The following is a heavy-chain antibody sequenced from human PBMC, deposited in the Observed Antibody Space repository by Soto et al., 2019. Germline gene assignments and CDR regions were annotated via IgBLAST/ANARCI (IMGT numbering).Heavy chain of an antibody. Sequence: GGSLRLSCAASGFTFTNYAMSWVRQAPGEGLEWVSSMSGSGGSTYYADSVKGRFTISRDNSRNTLYLQMNSLRAEDTAVYYCARAPNWNYESGYFDYWGQGTLVTVSS. J-gene: IGHJ4*02. D-gene: IGHD1-7*01. CDR2: MSGSGGST. CDR1: GFTFTNYA. V-gene: IGHV3-23*01. CDR3: ARAPNWNYESGYFDY.